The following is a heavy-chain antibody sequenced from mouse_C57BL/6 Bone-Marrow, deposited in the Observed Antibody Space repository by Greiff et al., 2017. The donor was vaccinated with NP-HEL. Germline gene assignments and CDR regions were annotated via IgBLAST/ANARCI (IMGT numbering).Heavy chain of an antibody. CDR1: GYTFTSYW. CDR2: INPSNGGT. D-gene: IGHD2-12*01. CDR3: AREANYTRRFDY. V-gene: IGHV1-53*01. Sequence: QVQLQQPGTELVKPGASVKLSCKASGYTFTSYWMHWVKQRPGQGLEWIGNINPSNGGTNYNEKFKSKATLTVENSSSTAYMQLSSLKSEASAVYYCAREANYTRRFDYWGQGTTLTVSS. J-gene: IGHJ2*01.